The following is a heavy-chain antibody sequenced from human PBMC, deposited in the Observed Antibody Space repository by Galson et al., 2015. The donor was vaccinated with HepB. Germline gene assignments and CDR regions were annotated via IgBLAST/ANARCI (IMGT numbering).Heavy chain of an antibody. J-gene: IGHJ4*02. CDR1: GYSLPSYW. CDR2: IDPSDSYT. D-gene: IGHD6-13*01. V-gene: IGHV5-10-1*01. Sequence: QSGAEEKKPGESLRISCTGSGYSLPSYWIRWVRQMPGKGLAGVGRIDPSDSYTNYSPSFQGHVTISADKSISTAFLQWSSQKASDTDMYYGARYGASSWDLPQIDYWGQGTLVTVSS. CDR3: ARYGASSWDLPQIDY.